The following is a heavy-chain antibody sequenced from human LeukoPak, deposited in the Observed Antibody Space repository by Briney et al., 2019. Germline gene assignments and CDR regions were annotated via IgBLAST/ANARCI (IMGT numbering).Heavy chain of an antibody. CDR1: GGSISSYY. D-gene: IGHD5-24*01. CDR3: ARGRWLQFSQYFFDY. V-gene: IGHV4-4*07. J-gene: IGHJ4*02. Sequence: SETLSLTCTVSGGSISSYYWSWIRQPAGKGLEWIGRIYTSGSTNYNPSLKSRVTMSVDTSKNQFSLKLSSVTAADTAVYYCARGRWLQFSQYFFDYWGQGTLVTVSS. CDR2: IYTSGST.